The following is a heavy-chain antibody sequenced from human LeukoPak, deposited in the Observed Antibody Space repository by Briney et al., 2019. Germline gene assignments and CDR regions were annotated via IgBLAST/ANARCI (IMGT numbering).Heavy chain of an antibody. CDR1: GLTFNNYN. Sequence: GGSLRLSCAASGLTFNNYNMNWVRQAPGKGLEWVSFISSSSGTIHYADSVKGRFTISRDNAKNSLYLQMNSLRAEDTAVYYCASGLAAGGRGYWGQGTLVTVSS. V-gene: IGHV3-48*01. J-gene: IGHJ4*02. CDR2: ISSSSGTI. CDR3: ASGLAAGGRGY. D-gene: IGHD6-13*01.